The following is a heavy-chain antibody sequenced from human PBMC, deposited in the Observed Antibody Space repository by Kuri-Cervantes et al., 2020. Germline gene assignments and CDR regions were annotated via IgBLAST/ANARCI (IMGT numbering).Heavy chain of an antibody. Sequence: SVKVSCKASGGTFSSYAISWVRQAPGQGLEWMGGISPIFGAANYAQKFQGRVTMTRSTSISTAYMELSSLRSEDTAVYYCVTNVVVASTGAGDYWGQGTLVTDSS. D-gene: IGHD2-15*01. CDR2: ISPIFGAA. CDR1: GGTFSSYA. J-gene: IGHJ4*02. V-gene: IGHV1-69*05. CDR3: VTNVVVASTGAGDY.